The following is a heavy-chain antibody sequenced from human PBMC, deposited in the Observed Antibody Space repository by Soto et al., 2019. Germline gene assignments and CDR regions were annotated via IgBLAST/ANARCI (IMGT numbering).Heavy chain of an antibody. Sequence: SGPTLVNPTETLTLTCTVSGFSLSNARMGVSWIRQPPGKALEWLAHIFSNDEKSYSTSLKSRLTISKGTSKSQVVLTMTNMDPVDTATYYCARIRDLAYSSSWYFDYWGQGTLVTVSS. D-gene: IGHD6-13*01. CDR2: IFSNDEK. V-gene: IGHV2-26*01. CDR3: ARIRDLAYSSSWYFDY. CDR1: GFSLSNARMG. J-gene: IGHJ4*02.